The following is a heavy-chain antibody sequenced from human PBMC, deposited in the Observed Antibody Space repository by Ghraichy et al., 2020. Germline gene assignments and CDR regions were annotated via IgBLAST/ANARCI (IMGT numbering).Heavy chain of an antibody. CDR1: GFTFSSYA. Sequence: GESLNISCAASGFTFSSYAMSWVRQAPGKGLEWVSAISGSGGSTYYADSVKGRFTISRDNSKNTLYLQMNSLRAEDTAVYYCAKDVKGWSYDWYFDLWGRGTLVTVSS. CDR2: ISGSGGST. J-gene: IGHJ2*01. CDR3: AKDVKGWSYDWYFDL. D-gene: IGHD2-15*01. V-gene: IGHV3-23*01.